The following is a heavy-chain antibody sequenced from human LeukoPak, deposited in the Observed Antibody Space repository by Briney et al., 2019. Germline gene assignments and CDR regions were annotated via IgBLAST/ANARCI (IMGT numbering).Heavy chain of an antibody. CDR2: ISAYNGNT. Sequence: ASVKVSCKASGYTFTSYGISWVRQAPGQGLEWMGLISAYNGNTNYSQKLHGRVTMTTDTSTSTAYMELRSVRSDDKAVYYCTGASYYYDSSGYYYWGHGVLVTVGS. CDR1: GYTFTSYG. J-gene: IGHJ4*01. D-gene: IGHD3-22*01. V-gene: IGHV1-18*01. CDR3: TGASYYYDSSGYYY.